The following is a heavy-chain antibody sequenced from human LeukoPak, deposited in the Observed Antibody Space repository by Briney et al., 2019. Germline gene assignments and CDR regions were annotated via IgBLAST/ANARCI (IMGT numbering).Heavy chain of an antibody. J-gene: IGHJ3*02. CDR2: IYTSGST. D-gene: IGHD6-19*01. CDR3: ARGQWLAPLDAFDI. V-gene: IGHV4-4*07. CDR1: GGSISSYY. Sequence: PSETLSLTCTVSGGSISSYYWSWIRQPAGKGLERIGRIYTSGSTNYNPSLKSRVTMSVDTSKNQFSLKLSSVTAADTAVYYCARGQWLAPLDAFDIWGQGTMVTVSS.